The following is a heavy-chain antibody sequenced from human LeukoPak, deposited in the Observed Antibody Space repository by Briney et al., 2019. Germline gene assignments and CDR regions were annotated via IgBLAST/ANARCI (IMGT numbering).Heavy chain of an antibody. CDR1: GFTFSSYA. D-gene: IGHD3-16*02. Sequence: GGCLRLSCAASGFTFSSYAMSWVRQAPGKGLEWVSSISGSDGSSHYADFVKGRFTISRDNSKNTLHLQMNSLRAEDTAIYYCAKSLGVGGYTRYKGFDQWGQGTLVTVSS. J-gene: IGHJ4*02. CDR3: AKSLGVGGYTRYKGFDQ. CDR2: ISGSDGSS. V-gene: IGHV3-23*01.